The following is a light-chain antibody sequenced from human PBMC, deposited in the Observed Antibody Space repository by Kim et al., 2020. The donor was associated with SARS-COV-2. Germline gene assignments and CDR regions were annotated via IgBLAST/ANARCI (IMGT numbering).Light chain of an antibody. J-gene: IGLJ1*01. CDR2: DVN. V-gene: IGLV2-14*03. CDR3: SSYATTRSYV. CDR1: SSDVGAYNY. Sequence: GQSITFSCTGTSSDVGAYNYVSWYQHHPGKAPKLMIFDVNNRPSGLSNRFSDSKSGNTASLTISGLQAEDEADYYCSSYATTRSYVFGTGTKVTVL.